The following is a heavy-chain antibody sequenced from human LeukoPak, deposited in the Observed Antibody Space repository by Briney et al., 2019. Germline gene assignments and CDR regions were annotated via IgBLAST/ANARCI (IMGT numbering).Heavy chain of an antibody. CDR2: IIPILGIA. CDR3: ARDSYCSSTSCPPAYWFDP. J-gene: IGHJ5*02. CDR1: GYTFTSYA. V-gene: IGHV1-69*04. Sequence: SVKVSCKASGYTFTSYAISWVRQAPGQGLEWMGRIIPILGIANYAQKFQGRVTITADKSTSTAYMELSSLRSEDTAVYYCARDSYCSSTSCPPAYWFDPWGQGTLVTVSS. D-gene: IGHD2-2*01.